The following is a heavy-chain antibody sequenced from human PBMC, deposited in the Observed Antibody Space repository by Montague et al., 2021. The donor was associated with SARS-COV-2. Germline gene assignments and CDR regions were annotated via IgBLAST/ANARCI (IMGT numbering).Heavy chain of an antibody. CDR1: GFTFRSYW. CDR2: INSDGSST. D-gene: IGHD3-3*01. V-gene: IGHV3-74*01. Sequence: SLRLSCAASGFTFRSYWMHWVRQAPGKGLVWVSRINSDGSSTGYADSVKGRFTISRDNAKNALYLQMNSLRAEDTAVYYCARSTGDFWSGYEDYYSAMGVWGQGTTVTVSS. CDR3: ARSTGDFWSGYEDYYSAMGV. J-gene: IGHJ6*02.